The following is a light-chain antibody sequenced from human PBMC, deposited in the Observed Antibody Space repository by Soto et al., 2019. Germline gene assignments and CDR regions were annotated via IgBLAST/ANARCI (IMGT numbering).Light chain of an antibody. CDR3: QQYGSSPPYT. V-gene: IGKV3-20*01. Sequence: EVVLTQSPGTLSLPPGERATLSCRASESVSNNYFAWYQQKPGQAPRLLIFGSSDRATGIPDRFSGSGSGTDFTPTISRLEPEDFAVYYCQQYGSSPPYTFGQGTKLEIK. CDR1: ESVSNNY. CDR2: GSS. J-gene: IGKJ2*01.